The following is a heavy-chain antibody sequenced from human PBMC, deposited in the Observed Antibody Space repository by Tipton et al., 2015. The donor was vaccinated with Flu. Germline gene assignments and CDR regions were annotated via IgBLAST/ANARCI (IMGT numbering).Heavy chain of an antibody. CDR1: GFIFSAYG. CDR2: ILYDGNNK. V-gene: IGHV3-33*05. D-gene: IGHD1-26*01. CDR3: ACSLGPTTGVADS. Sequence: SLRLSCAASGFIFSAYGMHWVRQAPGKGLEWVAVILYDGNNKYYADSVKGRFTISRDNSKNTLYLHMDSLRAEDTAFYYCACSLGPTTGVADSWGQGTLVTVSS. J-gene: IGHJ4*02.